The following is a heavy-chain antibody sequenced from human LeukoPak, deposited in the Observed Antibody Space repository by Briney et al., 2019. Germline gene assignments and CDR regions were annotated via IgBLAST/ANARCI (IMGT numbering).Heavy chain of an antibody. Sequence: GGSLRPSCAASGFTFSSYAMSWVRQAPGKGLEWVSSISGDGDTYYTDSVEGRFTLSRDNSRNTLYLQMNSLRAEDTAVYYCARSRSGSVAGTSDYWGQGTLVIVSS. J-gene: IGHJ4*02. CDR2: ISGDGDT. CDR1: GFTFSSYA. CDR3: ARSRSGSVAGTSDY. D-gene: IGHD6-19*01. V-gene: IGHV3-23*01.